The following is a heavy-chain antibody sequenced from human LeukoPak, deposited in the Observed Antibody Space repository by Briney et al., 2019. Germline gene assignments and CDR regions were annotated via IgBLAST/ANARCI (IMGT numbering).Heavy chain of an antibody. CDR2: IYYSGST. J-gene: IGHJ4*02. D-gene: IGHD6-13*01. Sequence: SETLSLTCTVSGGSISSGGYYWSWIRQHPGKGLEWIGYIYYSGSTNYNPSLKSRVTISVDTSKNQFSLKLSSVTAADTAVYYCARDREVAAAGSISQWYFDYWGQGTLVTVSS. V-gene: IGHV4-61*08. CDR3: ARDREVAAAGSISQWYFDY. CDR1: GGSISSGGYY.